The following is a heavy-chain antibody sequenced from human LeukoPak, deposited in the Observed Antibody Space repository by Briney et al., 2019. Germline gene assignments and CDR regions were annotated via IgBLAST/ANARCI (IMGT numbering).Heavy chain of an antibody. CDR2: ISSSGSTI. CDR1: GFTFSSYE. J-gene: IGHJ4*02. CDR3: ARDGHSSGWFDY. V-gene: IGHV3-48*03. D-gene: IGHD6-19*01. Sequence: GGSLRLSCAASGFTFSSYEMNWVRQAPGKGLEWVSYISSSGSTIYYADSVKGRFTISRDNAKNSLYLQMNSLRAEDTAVYYCARDGHSSGWFDYWGQGTLVTVSS.